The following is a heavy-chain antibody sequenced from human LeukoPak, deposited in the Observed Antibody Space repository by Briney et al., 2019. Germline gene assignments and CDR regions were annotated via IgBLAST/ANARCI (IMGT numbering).Heavy chain of an antibody. Sequence: PGGSLRLSCAASGFTFDDYAMHWVRQAPGKGLEWVSGISWNSGSIGYADSVKGRFTISRDNAKNSLYLQMNSLRAEDTAVYYCARGQDYDITHFRGAFDIWGQGTMVTASS. J-gene: IGHJ3*02. CDR1: GFTFDDYA. CDR3: ARGQDYDITHFRGAFDI. CDR2: ISWNSGSI. V-gene: IGHV3-9*01. D-gene: IGHD3-9*01.